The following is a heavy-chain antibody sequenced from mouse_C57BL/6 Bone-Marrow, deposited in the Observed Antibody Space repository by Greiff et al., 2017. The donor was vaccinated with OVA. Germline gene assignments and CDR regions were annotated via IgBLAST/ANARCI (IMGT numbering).Heavy chain of an antibody. CDR3: AREGIYDGYYEDY. CDR2: IDPEDGET. D-gene: IGHD2-3*01. CDR1: GFNIKDYY. Sequence: EVQLQQSGAELVKPGASVKLSCTASGFNIKDYYMHWVKQRTEQGLEWIGRIDPEDGETKYAPQFQGKATITADTSSNTAYLQLSRLTSEDTAVYYCAREGIYDGYYEDYWGQGTTLTVSS. J-gene: IGHJ2*01. V-gene: IGHV14-2*01.